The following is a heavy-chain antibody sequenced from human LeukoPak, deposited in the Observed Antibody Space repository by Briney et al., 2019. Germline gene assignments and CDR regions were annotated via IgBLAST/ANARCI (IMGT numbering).Heavy chain of an antibody. CDR2: IIPILGIA. V-gene: IGHV1-69*04. Sequence: ASVKVSCKASGGTFSSYAICWVRQAPGQGLEWMGRIIPILGIANYAQKFQGRVTITADKSTSTAYMELSSLRSEDTAVYYCAREAHYDSSLGAFDIWGQGTMVTVSS. CDR3: AREAHYDSSLGAFDI. CDR1: GGTFSSYA. D-gene: IGHD3-22*01. J-gene: IGHJ3*02.